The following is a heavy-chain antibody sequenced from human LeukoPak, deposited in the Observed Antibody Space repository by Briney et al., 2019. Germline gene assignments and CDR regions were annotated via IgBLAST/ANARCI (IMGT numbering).Heavy chain of an antibody. CDR1: GLTFNIYS. Sequence: PGWSLRLSCAASGLTFNIYSMNWVRQAPGKGLEWVSYISSSSRDISYADSVKGRFTISRDNANNSLYLQMNSLRAEDTAVYYCAREWDYGDDAFDIWGQGTKVTVSS. CDR2: ISSSSRDI. V-gene: IGHV3-21*05. CDR3: AREWDYGDDAFDI. J-gene: IGHJ3*02. D-gene: IGHD4/OR15-4a*01.